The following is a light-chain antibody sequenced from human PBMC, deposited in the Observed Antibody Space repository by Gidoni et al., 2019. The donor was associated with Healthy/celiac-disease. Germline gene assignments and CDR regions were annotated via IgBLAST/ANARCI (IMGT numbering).Light chain of an antibody. J-gene: IGKJ1*01. Sequence: IVFTQSPGTLSLSPGERATLSCRASQSVSSSDLAWYQQQAGQAPRLLIYGASSRAAGIPDRFSGSGSGTDFTLTISRLEPEDFAVYYWQQYGSSPWTFGQGTKVEIK. CDR1: QSVSSSD. CDR2: GAS. V-gene: IGKV3-20*01. CDR3: QQYGSSPWT.